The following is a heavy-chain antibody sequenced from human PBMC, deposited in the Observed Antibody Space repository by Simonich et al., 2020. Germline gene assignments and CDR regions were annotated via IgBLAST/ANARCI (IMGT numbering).Heavy chain of an antibody. D-gene: IGHD7-27*01. CDR1: GFTFSSYW. CDR3: ARDGLGTAYYYYMDV. CDR2: IKQDGSGK. V-gene: IGHV3-7*01. J-gene: IGHJ6*03. Sequence: EVQLVESGGGLVQPGGSLRLSCAASGFTFSSYWMSWVRQAPGKGLEWVANIKQDGSGKYYVDSVKGRFTISRDNAKNSLYLQMNSLRGEDTAVYYGARDGLGTAYYYYMDVWGKGTTVTVSS.